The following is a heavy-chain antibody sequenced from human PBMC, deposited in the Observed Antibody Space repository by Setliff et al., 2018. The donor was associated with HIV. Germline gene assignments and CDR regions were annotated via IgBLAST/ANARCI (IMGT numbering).Heavy chain of an antibody. D-gene: IGHD6-19*01. Sequence: ASVKVSCKTSGGTFSSYAVSWVRQAPGQGLEWMGGIIPAFGTANYAQKFQGRVTITTDESTSTAYMELSGLRSEDTAVYFCARDGLLVAGIRFDYWGQGTLVTVLL. CDR1: GGTFSSYA. J-gene: IGHJ4*01. V-gene: IGHV1-69*05. CDR3: ARDGLLVAGIRFDY. CDR2: IIPAFGTA.